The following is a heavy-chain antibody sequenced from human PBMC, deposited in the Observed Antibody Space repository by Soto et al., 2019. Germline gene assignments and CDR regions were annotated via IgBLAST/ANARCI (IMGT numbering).Heavy chain of an antibody. CDR3: AKEEARGYDFWSGYSYYFDY. V-gene: IGHV3-23*01. CDR1: GFTFSSYA. Sequence: GGSLRLSCAASGFTFSSYAMSWVRQAPGKGLEWVSAISDSGDSTYYADSVKGRFTISRDNSKNTLYLQMNSLRAEDTAVYYCAKEEARGYDFWSGYSYYFDYWGQGTLVTVSS. D-gene: IGHD3-3*01. J-gene: IGHJ4*02. CDR2: ISDSGDST.